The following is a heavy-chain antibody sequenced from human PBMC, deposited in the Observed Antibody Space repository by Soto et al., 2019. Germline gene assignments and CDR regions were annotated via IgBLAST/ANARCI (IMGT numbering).Heavy chain of an antibody. V-gene: IGHV1-18*01. Sequence: ASVKVSCKASGYTFTSYGISWVRQAPGQGLEWMGWISAYNGNTNYAQKLQGRVTMTTDTSTSTAYMELSGLTSDDTAIYYCATDDYGAYAFWGQGTLVTVSS. CDR1: GYTFTSYG. D-gene: IGHD4-17*01. CDR3: ATDDYGAYAF. CDR2: ISAYNGNT. J-gene: IGHJ4*01.